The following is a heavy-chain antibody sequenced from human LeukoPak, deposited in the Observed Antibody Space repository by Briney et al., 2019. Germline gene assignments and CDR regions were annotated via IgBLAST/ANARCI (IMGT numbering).Heavy chain of an antibody. CDR3: ARVLVVLMVYATQDAFDI. CDR2: IYHSGST. J-gene: IGHJ3*02. D-gene: IGHD2-8*01. CDR1: GYSISSGYY. Sequence: SETLSLTCTVSGYSISSGYYWGWIRQPPGKGLEWIGSIYHSGSTNYNPSLKSRVTISVDKSKNQFSLKLSSVTAADTAVYYCARVLVVLMVYATQDAFDIWGQGTMVTVSS. V-gene: IGHV4-38-2*02.